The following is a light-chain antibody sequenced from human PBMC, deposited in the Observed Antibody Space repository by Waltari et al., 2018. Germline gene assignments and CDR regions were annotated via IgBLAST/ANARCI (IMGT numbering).Light chain of an antibody. CDR3: QQYKSYWT. CDR1: QSISSG. CDR2: KAS. J-gene: IGKJ1*01. V-gene: IGKV1-5*03. Sequence: DIQMTQSPSTLSAYVGDRVTTTGRASQSISSGLAWYQQEPGKAPKLLIDKASSLGSGVPSRFRGSGTGTAFTLTIRSLQPVDFATYYCQQYKSYWTFGQGTKVEIK.